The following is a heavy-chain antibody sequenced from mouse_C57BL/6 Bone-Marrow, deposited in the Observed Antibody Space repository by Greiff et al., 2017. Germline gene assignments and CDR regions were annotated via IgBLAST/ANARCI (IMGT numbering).Heavy chain of an antibody. CDR2: IDPSDSYT. V-gene: IGHV1-50*01. CDR1: GYTFTSYW. Sequence: VQLQQPGAELVKPGASVKLSCKASGYTFTSYWMQWVKQRPGQGLEWIGEIDPSDSYTNYNQKFKGKATLTVDTSSSTAYMQLSSLTSEDSAVYYCARGDEFDYWGQGTTLTVSS. CDR3: ARGDEFDY. J-gene: IGHJ2*01.